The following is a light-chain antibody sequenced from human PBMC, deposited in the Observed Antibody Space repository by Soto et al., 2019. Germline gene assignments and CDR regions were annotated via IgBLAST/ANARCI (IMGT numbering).Light chain of an antibody. Sequence: QSVLTQPPSVSGAPGQRVTISCTGSSSNIGAGYDVHWYQHLPGTAPKLLIYGNSNRPSGVPDRFSGSRSGTSASLAITGPQAEDEADYHCQSYDSSLSGSGVFGTGTKVTVL. CDR1: SSNIGAGYD. J-gene: IGLJ1*01. CDR3: QSYDSSLSGSGV. V-gene: IGLV1-40*01. CDR2: GNS.